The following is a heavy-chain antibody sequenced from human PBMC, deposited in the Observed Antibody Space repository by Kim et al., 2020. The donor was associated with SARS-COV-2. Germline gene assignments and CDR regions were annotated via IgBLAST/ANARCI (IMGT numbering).Heavy chain of an antibody. CDR1: GYTLTELS. V-gene: IGHV1-24*01. Sequence: ASVKVSCKVSGYTLTELSMHWVRQAPGKGLEWMGGFDPEDGETIYAQKFQGRVTMTEDTSTDTAYMELSSLRSEDTAVYYCATAPGIVVAGMASYWFDYWGQGTLVTVSS. CDR3: ATAPGIVVAGMASYWFDY. J-gene: IGHJ5*01. D-gene: IGHD6-19*01. CDR2: FDPEDGET.